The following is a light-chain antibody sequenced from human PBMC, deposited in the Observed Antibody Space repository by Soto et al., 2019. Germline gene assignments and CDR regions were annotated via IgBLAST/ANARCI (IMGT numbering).Light chain of an antibody. J-gene: IGLJ1*01. CDR2: DVS. CDR1: RSDVGAYNY. CDR3: CSYAGRYTYV. Sequence: QSALTQPRSVSGSPGQSVTISCTGTRSDVGAYNYVSWYQQHPGKAPKLMIYDVSKRPSGVPDRFSGSKSGNTASLTISGLQTEDEADYYCCSYAGRYTYVFGTGTKLTVL. V-gene: IGLV2-11*01.